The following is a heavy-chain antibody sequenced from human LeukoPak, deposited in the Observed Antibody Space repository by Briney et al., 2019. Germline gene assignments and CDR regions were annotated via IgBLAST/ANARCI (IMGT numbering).Heavy chain of an antibody. V-gene: IGHV4-38-2*02. D-gene: IGHD1-26*01. J-gene: IGHJ4*02. CDR1: GYSISSGYY. CDR3: ARGQEDWEVLQRAVNFDY. CDR2: VYHSGST. Sequence: SSETLSLTCTVSGYSISSGYYWGWIRQPPGKGLEWIGSVYHSGSTYYNPSLKSRVTISVDTSQNQFSLKLSSVTAADTAVYYCARGQEDWEVLQRAVNFDYWGQGTLVTVSS.